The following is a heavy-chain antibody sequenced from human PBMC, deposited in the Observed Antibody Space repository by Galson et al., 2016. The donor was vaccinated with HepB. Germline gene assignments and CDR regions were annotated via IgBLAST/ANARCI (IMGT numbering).Heavy chain of an antibody. CDR1: GFPSGSYA. D-gene: IGHD5-12*01. CDR2: IGNNPKT. J-gene: IGHJ4*02. Sequence: SLRLACAASGFPSGSYAISCVRQTPGKGLEWVSAIGNNPKTYYADSVLARFSISRDNFKTTLYLQMNRLRVEDTALYYCAREEHQWLIHVDYWGQGAPVTVSS. CDR3: AREEHQWLIHVDY. V-gene: IGHV3-23*01.